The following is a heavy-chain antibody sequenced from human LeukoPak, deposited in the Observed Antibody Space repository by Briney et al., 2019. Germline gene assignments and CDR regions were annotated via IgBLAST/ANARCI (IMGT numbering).Heavy chain of an antibody. Sequence: SXTLSLTFAXSGDSVSNNNAAWNWIRQSPPRGLEWLGSTYYRSKWYNDYAVSVKSLITINPDTSKNQFSLQLNSVTPEDTAVYYCARIVGGSPDYWGQGTLVTVSS. V-gene: IGHV6-1*01. D-gene: IGHD2-15*01. CDR1: GDSVSNNNAA. J-gene: IGHJ4*02. CDR3: ARIVGGSPDY. CDR2: TYYRSKWYN.